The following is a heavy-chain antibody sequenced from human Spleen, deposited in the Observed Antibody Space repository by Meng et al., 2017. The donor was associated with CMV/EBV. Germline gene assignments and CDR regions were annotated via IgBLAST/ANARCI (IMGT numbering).Heavy chain of an antibody. D-gene: IGHD6-13*01. CDR3: AKVPTAAGDNWFDP. CDR2: ISSSGSTI. CDR1: GFTFSDYY. J-gene: IGHJ5*02. Sequence: ASGFTFSDYYMSWIRQAPGKGLEWVSYISSSGSTIYYADSVKGRFTISRDNSKNTLYLQMNSLRAEDTAVYYCAKVPTAAGDNWFDPWGQGTLVTVSS. V-gene: IGHV3-11*01.